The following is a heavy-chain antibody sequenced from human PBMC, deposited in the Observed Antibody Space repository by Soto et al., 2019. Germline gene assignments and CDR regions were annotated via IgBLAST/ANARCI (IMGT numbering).Heavy chain of an antibody. CDR3: ALISGGSVYYDFWGGYYSWFDP. D-gene: IGHD3-3*01. V-gene: IGHV4-34*01. CDR1: GGSFSGYY. J-gene: IGHJ5*02. CDR2: INHSGST. Sequence: TLSLTCAVYGGSFSGYYWSWIRQPPGKGLEWIGEINHSGSTNYNPSLKSRVTISVDTSKNQFSLKLSSVTAADTAVYYCALISGGSVYYDFWGGYYSWFDPWGQGTLVTVSS.